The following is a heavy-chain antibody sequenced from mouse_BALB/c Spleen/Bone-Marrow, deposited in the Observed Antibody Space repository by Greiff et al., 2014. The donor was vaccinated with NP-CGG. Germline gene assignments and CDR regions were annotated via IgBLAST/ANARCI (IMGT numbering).Heavy chain of an antibody. CDR3: ASPIYYGNYEGFAY. D-gene: IGHD2-1*01. CDR1: GYTFTDYA. Sequence: QVQLQQSGPELVRPGVSMKISCKGSGYTFTDYAMHWVKQSHAKSLEWIGVISTYSGNTNYNQKFKGKATVTVDKSSSTAYLELARLTSEDSAIYYCASPIYYGNYEGFAYWGQGTLVTVSA. CDR2: ISTYSGNT. J-gene: IGHJ3*01. V-gene: IGHV1-67*01.